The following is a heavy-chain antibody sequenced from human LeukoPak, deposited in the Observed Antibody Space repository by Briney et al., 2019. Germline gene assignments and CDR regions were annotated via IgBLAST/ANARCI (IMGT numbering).Heavy chain of an antibody. Sequence: PSETLSLTCAVYGGSFTSYYWSWIRQPPGNGLEWIGEINHSGGTNYNPSLKSRVTISVDTSKNQFSLKLSSVTAADTAVYYCARWAYSSSWYGVRYFDYWGQGTLVTVSS. CDR1: GGSFTSYY. D-gene: IGHD6-13*01. CDR2: INHSGGT. CDR3: ARWAYSSSWYGVRYFDY. J-gene: IGHJ4*02. V-gene: IGHV4-34*01.